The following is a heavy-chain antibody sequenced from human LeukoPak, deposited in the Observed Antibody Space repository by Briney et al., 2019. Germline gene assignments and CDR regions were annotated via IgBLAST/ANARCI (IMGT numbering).Heavy chain of an antibody. Sequence: PGRSLRLSCAASGFTFSSYGMHWVRQAPGKGLEWVAVIWYDGSNKYYAESVKGRFTISRDNSKNTLYLQMNSLRAEDTAVYYCATYGLGTYHLEDWGQGTLVTVSS. CDR1: GFTFSSYG. CDR2: IWYDGSNK. J-gene: IGHJ4*02. D-gene: IGHD3-10*01. V-gene: IGHV3-33*01. CDR3: ATYGLGTYHLED.